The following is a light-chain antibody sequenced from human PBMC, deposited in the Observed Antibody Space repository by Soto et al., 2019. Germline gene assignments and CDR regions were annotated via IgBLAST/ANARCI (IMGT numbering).Light chain of an antibody. V-gene: IGLV2-23*02. J-gene: IGLJ3*02. Sequence: QSVLTQPASVSGSPGQSITISCTGTSSDVGSYNPVSWYQQHPGKAPKLMIYEVSKRPSGVSNRVSGSKSGNTASLTISGLQAEDEADYYCCSYAGSSTWVFGGGTKLTVL. CDR3: CSYAGSSTWV. CDR2: EVS. CDR1: SSDVGSYNP.